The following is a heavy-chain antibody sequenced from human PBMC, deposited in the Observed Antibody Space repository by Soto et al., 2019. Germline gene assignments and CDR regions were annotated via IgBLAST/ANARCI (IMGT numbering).Heavy chain of an antibody. J-gene: IGHJ6*02. Sequence: PGGSLRLSCAASGFTFSSYAMSWVRQAPGKGLEWVSAISGSGGSTYYADSVKGRFTISRDNSKNTLYLQMNSLRAEDTAVYYCAKDTSDYRYGYYLRYCYYYGMDVWGHGTTVTVSS. V-gene: IGHV3-23*01. CDR3: AKDTSDYRYGYYLRYCYYYGMDV. CDR2: ISGSGGST. D-gene: IGHD5-18*01. CDR1: GFTFSSYA.